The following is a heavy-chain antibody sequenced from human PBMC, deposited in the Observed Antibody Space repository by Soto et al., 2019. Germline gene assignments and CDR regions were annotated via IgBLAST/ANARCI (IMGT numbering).Heavy chain of an antibody. J-gene: IGHJ2*01. Sequence: QITLKESGPTLVKPTQTLTLTCTFSGFSLSTSGVGVGWIRQPPGKALEWLALIYWNDDKRYSPSLKSRLTITKDTSKNQVVLTTTNMDPVDTAPYYCANPYSSSYVPAYWYFDLWGRGTLVTVSS. V-gene: IGHV2-5*01. D-gene: IGHD6-6*01. CDR2: IYWNDDK. CDR1: GFSLSTSGVG. CDR3: ANPYSSSYVPAYWYFDL.